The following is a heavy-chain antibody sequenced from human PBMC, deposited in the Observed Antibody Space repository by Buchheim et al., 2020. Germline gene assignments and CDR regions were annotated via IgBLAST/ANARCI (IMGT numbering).Heavy chain of an antibody. V-gene: IGHV4-30-2*01. D-gene: IGHD3-3*01. CDR3: ASSLTIFGVVISHFDY. J-gene: IGHJ4*02. CDR1: GGSISSGGYS. Sequence: QLQLRESGSGLVKPSQTLSLTCAVSGGSISSGGYSWSWIRQPPGKGLEWIGYIYHSGSTYYNPSLKSRVTISVDRSKNQFSLKLSSVTAADTAVYYCASSLTIFGVVISHFDYWGQGTL. CDR2: IYHSGST.